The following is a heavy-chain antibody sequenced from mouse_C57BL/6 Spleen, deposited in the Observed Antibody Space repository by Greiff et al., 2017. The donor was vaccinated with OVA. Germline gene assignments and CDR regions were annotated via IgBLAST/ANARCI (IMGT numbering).Heavy chain of an antibody. J-gene: IGHJ3*01. CDR1: GYTFTSYW. D-gene: IGHD2-5*01. V-gene: IGHV1-55*01. CDR3: AIDYYSNSAWFAY. Sequence: VQLQQPGAELVKPGASVKMSCKASGYTFTSYWITWVKQRPGQGLEWIGDIYPGSGSTNYNEKFKSKATLTVDTSSSTAYMQLSSLTSEDSAVYYCAIDYYSNSAWFAYWGQGTLVTVSA. CDR2: IYPGSGST.